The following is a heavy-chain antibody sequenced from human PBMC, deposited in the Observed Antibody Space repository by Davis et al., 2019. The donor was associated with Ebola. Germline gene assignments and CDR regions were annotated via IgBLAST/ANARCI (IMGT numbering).Heavy chain of an antibody. Sequence: GESLKISCAASGFNFRSYGMHWVRQAPDKGLEWVAVIWYDGSRKYYGDSVKGRFTVSRDNSKSTMFLQMNGLRAEDTALYYCARELLYSGGVVLDSWGQGTLVSVSS. CDR2: IWYDGSRK. D-gene: IGHD1-26*01. V-gene: IGHV3-33*01. CDR3: ARELLYSGGVVLDS. J-gene: IGHJ4*02. CDR1: GFNFRSYG.